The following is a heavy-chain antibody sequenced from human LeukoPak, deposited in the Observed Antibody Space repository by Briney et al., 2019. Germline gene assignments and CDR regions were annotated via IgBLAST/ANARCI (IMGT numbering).Heavy chain of an antibody. J-gene: IGHJ6*02. V-gene: IGHV1-18*01. CDR2: ISTYNGNT. CDR3: ATYSYAYGMDV. Sequence: ASVKVSCKTSGYTFTNYGISWVRHAAGQGLEWMGWISTYNGNTNYAQKLQGRVTMTTDTSTRTAYMELRSLRSDDTAVYYCATYSYAYGMDVWGQGTTVTVSS. D-gene: IGHD5-18*01. CDR1: GYTFTNYG.